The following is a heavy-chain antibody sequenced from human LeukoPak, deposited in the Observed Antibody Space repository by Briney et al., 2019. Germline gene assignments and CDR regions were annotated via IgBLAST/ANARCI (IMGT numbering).Heavy chain of an antibody. J-gene: IGHJ3*02. V-gene: IGHV3-48*03. Sequence: PGGSLRLSCAASGFTVSSNYMNWVRQAPGKGLEWVSYISSSGSTIYYADSVKGRFTVSRHNAKHSLFLQMNSLRAEDTAVYYCARVRDTSMVYDALDIWGQGTMVTVSS. CDR1: GFTVSSNY. D-gene: IGHD5-18*01. CDR3: ARVRDTSMVYDALDI. CDR2: ISSSGSTI.